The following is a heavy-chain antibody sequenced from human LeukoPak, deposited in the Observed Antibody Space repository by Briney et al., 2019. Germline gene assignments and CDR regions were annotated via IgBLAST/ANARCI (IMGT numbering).Heavy chain of an antibody. CDR3: ARSVDTALADDY. V-gene: IGHV3-21*01. CDR1: GFTFSSYS. J-gene: IGHJ4*02. CDR2: ISSSRSYK. D-gene: IGHD5-18*01. Sequence: GGSLRLSCAVSGFTFSSYSMNWVRQAPGKGLEWVSSISSSRSYKYYADSVKGRFTISRDNAKNSLYLQMNSLRADDTAVYYCARSVDTALADDYWGQGTLVTVSS.